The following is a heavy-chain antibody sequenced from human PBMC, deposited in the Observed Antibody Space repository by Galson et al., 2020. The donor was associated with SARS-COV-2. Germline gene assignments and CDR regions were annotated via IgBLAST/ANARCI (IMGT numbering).Heavy chain of an antibody. Sequence: SETLSLTCTVSGGSISSSSYYWGWIRQPPGKGLEWIGSIYYSGSTYYNPSLTSRVTISVDTSKNQFSLKLSSVTAADTAVYYCARHQVPAAIGDAFDIWGQGTMVTVSS. CDR1: GGSISSSSYY. CDR2: IYYSGST. J-gene: IGHJ3*02. CDR3: ARHQVPAAIGDAFDI. D-gene: IGHD2-2*02. V-gene: IGHV4-39*01.